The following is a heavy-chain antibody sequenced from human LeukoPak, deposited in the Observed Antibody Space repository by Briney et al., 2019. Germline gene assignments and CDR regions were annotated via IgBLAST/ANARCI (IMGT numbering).Heavy chain of an antibody. CDR1: GFTVSSNY. Sequence: GGSLRLSCAASGFTVSSNYMSWVRQAPGKGLEWVSVIYSGGSTYYADSVKGRFTISRDNSTNTLYLQMNSLRAEDTAVYYCARDRAYYGSGSYGTDAFDIWGQGTMVTVSS. D-gene: IGHD3-10*01. J-gene: IGHJ3*02. V-gene: IGHV3-66*01. CDR2: IYSGGST. CDR3: ARDRAYYGSGSYGTDAFDI.